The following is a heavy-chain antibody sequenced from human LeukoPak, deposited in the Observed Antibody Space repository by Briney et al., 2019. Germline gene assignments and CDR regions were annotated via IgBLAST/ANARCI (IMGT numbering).Heavy chain of an antibody. Sequence: PSETLSLTCTVSGGSISSSSYYWGWIRQPPGKGLEWIGSIYCSGSTYYNPSLKSRVTISVDTSKNQFSLKLSSVTAADTAVYYCASDPVRSSSGRVDYWGQGTLVTVSS. CDR2: IYCSGST. J-gene: IGHJ4*02. CDR1: GGSISSSSYY. CDR3: ASDPVRSSSGRVDY. V-gene: IGHV4-39*01. D-gene: IGHD6-6*01.